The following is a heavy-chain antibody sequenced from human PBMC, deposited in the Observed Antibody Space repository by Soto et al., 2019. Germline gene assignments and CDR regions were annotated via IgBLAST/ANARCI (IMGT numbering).Heavy chain of an antibody. D-gene: IGHD3-22*01. CDR1: GFRFSSYS. CDR3: ATMNGYFEY. Sequence: GGSLRLSCADSGFRFSSYSMSWVRRTPGKGLEWVAAITATGDRTYYADSVTGRFTISRDNSKKTHYLQMTSLRAEDTAMYYCATMNGYFEYWGQGTPVTVS. J-gene: IGHJ4*02. CDR2: ITATGDRT. V-gene: IGHV3-23*01.